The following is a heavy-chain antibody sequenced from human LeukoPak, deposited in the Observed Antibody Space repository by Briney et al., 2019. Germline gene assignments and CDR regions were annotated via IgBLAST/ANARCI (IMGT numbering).Heavy chain of an antibody. CDR2: TYPGDSDT. CDR3: ARTRGGGSSSEMSWFDP. J-gene: IGHJ5*02. Sequence: GESLKISCKGSGYSFTSYWIGWVRQMPGKGLEWMGITYPGDSDTRYSPSFQGQVTISADKSISTAYLQWSSLKASDTAMYYCARTRGGGSSSEMSWFDPWGQGTLVTVSS. V-gene: IGHV5-51*01. D-gene: IGHD6-13*01. CDR1: GYSFTSYW.